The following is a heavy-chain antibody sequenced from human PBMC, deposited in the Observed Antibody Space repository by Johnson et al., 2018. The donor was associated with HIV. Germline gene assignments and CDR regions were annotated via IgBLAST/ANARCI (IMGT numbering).Heavy chain of an antibody. V-gene: IGHV3-30*04. CDR2: ISYDGSNK. CDR3: ATSMGATALAFDI. Sequence: QVQVVESGGGVVQPGRSLRLSCAASGFTFSSYAMHWVRQAPGKGLEWVAVISYDGSNKYYADSVKGRFTISRDNSKNTLYLQMNSLRAEDTAVYYCATSMGATALAFDIWGQGTMVTVSS. D-gene: IGHD1-26*01. CDR1: GFTFSSYA. J-gene: IGHJ3*02.